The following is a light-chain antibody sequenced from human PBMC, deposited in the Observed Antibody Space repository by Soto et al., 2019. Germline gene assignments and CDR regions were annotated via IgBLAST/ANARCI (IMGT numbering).Light chain of an antibody. CDR1: NSNIGNNY. Sequence: SVVRHPPSVSASPWQTDTFTCSGSNSNIGNNYVSWYQQLPGTAPKLLIYDNNKRPSGIPDRFSGSKSGTSATLGITGLQTGDEADYYCGTWDSSLSVVVFGGGTKSPS. J-gene: IGLJ2*01. V-gene: IGLV1-51*01. CDR3: GTWDSSLSVVV. CDR2: DNN.